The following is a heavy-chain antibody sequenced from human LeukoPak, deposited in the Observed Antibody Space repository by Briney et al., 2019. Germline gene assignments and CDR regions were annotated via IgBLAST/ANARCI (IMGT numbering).Heavy chain of an antibody. J-gene: IGHJ3*02. CDR3: AREPTGSRAFDI. V-gene: IGHV3-66*02. D-gene: IGHD1-14*01. CDR2: IYSGGST. Sequence: GALRLSFAASGFTVSINYMSWVRPAPGKGLEWVSVIYSGGSTYYADSVKGRFTISRDNSKNTLYLQMNSLRAEDTAVYYCAREPTGSRAFDIWGQGTMVTVSS. CDR1: GFTVSINY.